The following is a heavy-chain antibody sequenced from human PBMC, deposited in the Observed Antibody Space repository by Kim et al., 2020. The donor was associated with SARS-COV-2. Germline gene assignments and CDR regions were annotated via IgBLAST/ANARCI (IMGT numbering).Heavy chain of an antibody. V-gene: IGHV4-34*01. CDR1: GGSFSGYY. J-gene: IGHJ4*02. D-gene: IGHD3-3*01. Sequence: SETLSLTCAVYGGSFSGYYWSWIRQPPGKGLEWIGEINHSGSTNYNPSLKSRVTISVDTSKNQFSLKLSSVTAADTAVYYCARNVLRFLEFDYWGQGTLVTVSS. CDR2: INHSGST. CDR3: ARNVLRFLEFDY.